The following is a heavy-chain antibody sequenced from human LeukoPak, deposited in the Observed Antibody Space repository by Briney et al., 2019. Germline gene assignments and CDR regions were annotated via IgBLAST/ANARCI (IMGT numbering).Heavy chain of an antibody. V-gene: IGHV1-3*01. Sequence: ASVKVSCKASGYTFTSYAMHWVRQAPGQRLEWMGWINAGNGNTKYSQKFQGRVTFTRDTSASTAYMELSSLRSEDTAVYYCARGEDYGDYYYWGQGTLVTVSS. J-gene: IGHJ4*02. D-gene: IGHD4-17*01. CDR1: GYTFTSYA. CDR2: INAGNGNT. CDR3: ARGEDYGDYYY.